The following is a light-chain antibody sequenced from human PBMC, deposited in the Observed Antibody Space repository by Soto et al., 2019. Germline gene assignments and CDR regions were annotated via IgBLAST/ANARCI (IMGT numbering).Light chain of an antibody. CDR2: GAS. J-gene: IGKJ2*01. V-gene: IGKV3-20*01. Sequence: EIVLTQSPGTLSLSPGERATLSCRASQSVSSSYLGWYQQKPGQAPRLLIYGASSRATGIPDRFSGSGSGTAFTLTISRLEPEDFAVYYCQQYGTSPYTFGQGTKLEIK. CDR3: QQYGTSPYT. CDR1: QSVSSSY.